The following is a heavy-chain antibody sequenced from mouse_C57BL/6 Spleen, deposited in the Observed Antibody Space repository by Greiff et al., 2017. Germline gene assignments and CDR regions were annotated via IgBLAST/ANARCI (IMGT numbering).Heavy chain of an antibody. CDR3: ARPYYYGSSDA. D-gene: IGHD1-1*01. Sequence: EVQRVESGGGLVKPGGSLKLSCAASGFTFSDYGMHWVRQAPEKGLEWVAYISSGSSTLYYADTVKGRFTISRDNAKNTLFLQMTSLRSEDTAMYYCARPYYYGSSDAWGTGTTVTVSS. CDR2: ISSGSSTL. J-gene: IGHJ1*03. CDR1: GFTFSDYG. V-gene: IGHV5-17*01.